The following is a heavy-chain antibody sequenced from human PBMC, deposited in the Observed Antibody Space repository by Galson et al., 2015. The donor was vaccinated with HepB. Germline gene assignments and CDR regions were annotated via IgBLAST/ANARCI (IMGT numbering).Heavy chain of an antibody. CDR2: ISGSGGST. CDR1: GFTFSSYA. J-gene: IGHJ6*02. D-gene: IGHD6-19*01. CDR3: ARDRSSGPWYYGMDV. V-gene: IGHV3-23*01. Sequence: SLRLSCAASGFTFSSYAMSWVRQAPGKGLEWVSAISGSGGSTYYADSVKGRFTISRDNSKNTLYLQMNSLRAEDTAVYYCARDRSSGPWYYGMDVWGQGTTVTVSS.